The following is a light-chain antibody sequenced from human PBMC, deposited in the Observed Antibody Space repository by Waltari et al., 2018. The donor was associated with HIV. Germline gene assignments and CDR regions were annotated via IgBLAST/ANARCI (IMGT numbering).Light chain of an antibody. V-gene: IGLV2-14*03. CDR2: GVT. Sequence: QSVLTQPASVSGSPGPSISISCTATDSDLVNFDSISWYQQYVGQAPKLIIDGVTDRPSGVSYRFSGSKSDNTASLTIPDYYCSSTTLSGTLSYVFGPGTRVTV. CDR1: DSDLVNFDS. J-gene: IGLJ1*01. CDR3: LSYV.